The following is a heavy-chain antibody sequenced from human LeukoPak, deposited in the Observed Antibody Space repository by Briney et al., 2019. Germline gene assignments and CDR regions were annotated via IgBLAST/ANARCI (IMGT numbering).Heavy chain of an antibody. J-gene: IGHJ4*02. Sequence: PGGSLRLSCAASGFTFSSYWMSWVRQAPGKGLEWVANIKQDGSEKYYVDSVKGRFTISRDNAKNSLYLQMNSLRAEDTAVYYCAKDLPPYERVVVPAAFDYWGQGTLVTVSS. CDR1: GFTFSSYW. D-gene: IGHD2-2*01. CDR3: AKDLPPYERVVVPAAFDY. V-gene: IGHV3-7*03. CDR2: IKQDGSEK.